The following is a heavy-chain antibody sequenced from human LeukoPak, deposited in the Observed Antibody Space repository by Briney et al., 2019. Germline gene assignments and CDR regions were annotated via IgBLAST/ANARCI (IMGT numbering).Heavy chain of an antibody. Sequence: GGSLRLSCAASGFTFSSYAMSWVRQAPGKGLEWVSAISGSGGSTYYADFVKGRFTISRDNSKNTLYLQMNSLRAEDTAVYYCAKHSSGWYGCFDYWGQGTLVTVSS. V-gene: IGHV3-23*01. CDR2: ISGSGGST. CDR1: GFTFSSYA. D-gene: IGHD6-19*01. CDR3: AKHSSGWYGCFDY. J-gene: IGHJ4*02.